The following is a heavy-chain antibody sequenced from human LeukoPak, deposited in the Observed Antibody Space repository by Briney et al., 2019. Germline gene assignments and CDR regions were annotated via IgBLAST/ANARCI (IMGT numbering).Heavy chain of an antibody. D-gene: IGHD4-17*01. J-gene: IGHJ5*02. CDR1: GGTFNNSA. Sequence: GASVKVSCKTSGGTFNNSAISWVRQAPGQGLEWLGGIMPLFGTAGYTQKFQGRVTITKDESTRTVYLELTSLTSDDTAVYYCARDVHGDYGSGWFDPWGQGTLVSSPQ. V-gene: IGHV1-69*05. CDR2: IMPLFGTA. CDR3: ARDVHGDYGSGWFDP.